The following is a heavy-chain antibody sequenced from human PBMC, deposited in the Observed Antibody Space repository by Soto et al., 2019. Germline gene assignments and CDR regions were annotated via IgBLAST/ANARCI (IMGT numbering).Heavy chain of an antibody. Sequence: ASVKVSCKASGYTFTSYYMHWVRQAPGQGLEWMGIINPSGGSTSYAQKFQGRVTMTRDTSTSTVYMELSSLRSEDTAVYYCARDISGVTAMGYYYYYGMDVWGQGTTVTVSS. D-gene: IGHD5-18*01. J-gene: IGHJ6*02. CDR3: ARDISGVTAMGYYYYYGMDV. CDR2: INPSGGST. CDR1: GYTFTSYY. V-gene: IGHV1-46*01.